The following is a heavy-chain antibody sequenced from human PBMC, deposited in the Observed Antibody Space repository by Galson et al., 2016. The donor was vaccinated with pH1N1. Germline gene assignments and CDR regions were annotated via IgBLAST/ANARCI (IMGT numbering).Heavy chain of an antibody. CDR2: ISSSGDNR. V-gene: IGHV3-30*14. D-gene: IGHD3-22*01. CDR1: GFTFSNYA. CDR3: ASVRSSGYNYAQHFCY. J-gene: IGHJ4*02. Sequence: SLRLSCAASGFTFSNYAMSWVRQSPGEGLEWVAVISSSGDNRFYADSVKGRFTISRDSSKNNLYLQMNNLRREDTAFYYCASVRSSGYNYAQHFCYWGQGTRITVSS.